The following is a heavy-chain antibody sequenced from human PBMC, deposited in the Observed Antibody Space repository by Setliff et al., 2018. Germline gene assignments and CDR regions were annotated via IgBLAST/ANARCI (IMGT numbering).Heavy chain of an antibody. CDR2: VYYTGTT. V-gene: IGHV4-39*07. CDR3: ASGYNFWSGYFVVAESYQY. CDR1: GVSITSYNYF. D-gene: IGHD3-3*01. Sequence: TLSLTCTVSGVSITSYNYFWGWIRQPPGKGLEWIGSVYYTGTTSYNPSLKSRLTMSLDTSKNQLSLRLTSVTAADTAIYYCASGYNFWSGYFVVAESYQYWGQGTLVTVSS. J-gene: IGHJ1*01.